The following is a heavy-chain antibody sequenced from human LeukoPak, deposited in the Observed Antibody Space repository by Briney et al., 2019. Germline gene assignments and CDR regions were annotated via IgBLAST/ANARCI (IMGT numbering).Heavy chain of an antibody. CDR2: ISYDGSNK. D-gene: IGHD1-26*01. CDR1: GFTFSTYV. CDR3: AKYKEVLLRPFDY. V-gene: IGHV3-30*04. Sequence: GGSLRLSCAASGFTFSTYVMHWVRQAPGKGLEWVAVISYDGSNKYYADSVKGRFTISRDNSKNTLYLQMNSLRAEDTAVYYCAKYKEVLLRPFDYWGQGTLVTVSS. J-gene: IGHJ4*02.